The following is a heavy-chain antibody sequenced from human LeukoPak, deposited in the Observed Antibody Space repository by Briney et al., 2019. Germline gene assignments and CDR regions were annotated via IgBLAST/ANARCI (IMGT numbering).Heavy chain of an antibody. D-gene: IGHD3-16*01. CDR1: GLTLIDAY. Sequence: GGSLRLSCALSGLTLIDAYMTWVRQAPGRALEWVGLIKSTPDGGTTHYAAPVRGRFTVSRDDSKNTLFLQMNSLKTEDTAVYYCTTSSWGNPVSWGQGTLVTVSS. J-gene: IGHJ5*02. CDR3: TTSSWGNPVS. CDR2: IKSTPDGGTT. V-gene: IGHV3-15*01.